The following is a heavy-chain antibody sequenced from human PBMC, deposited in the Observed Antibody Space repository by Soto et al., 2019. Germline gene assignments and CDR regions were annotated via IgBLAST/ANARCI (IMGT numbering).Heavy chain of an antibody. D-gene: IGHD2-2*03. J-gene: IGHJ4*02. CDR1: GFTVSIYG. V-gene: IGHV3-23*01. Sequence: PWGSLRLSCAACGFTVSIYGMHWARQAPGKGLEWVSAISGSGGSTYYADSVKGRFTISRDNSKNTLYLQMNSLRAEDTAVYYCAKGSGKSPIYMDIVWGQGTLVTVSS. CDR3: AKGSGKSPIYMDIV. CDR2: ISGSGGST.